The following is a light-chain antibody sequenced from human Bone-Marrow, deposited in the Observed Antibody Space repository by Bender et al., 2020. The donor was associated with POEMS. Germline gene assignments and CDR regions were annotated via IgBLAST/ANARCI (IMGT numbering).Light chain of an antibody. CDR1: SLRTYY. CDR3: KSRDSSANQHVL. CDR2: GSN. J-gene: IGLJ2*01. Sequence: SSELTQDPAVSVALGQTVRITCQGDSLRTYYTTWYQHRPGQAPVCVIFGSNNRPSGIPDRFSGSSSGDTASLTITGAQAEDEADYYCKSRDSSANQHVLFGGGTKLTVL. V-gene: IGLV3-19*01.